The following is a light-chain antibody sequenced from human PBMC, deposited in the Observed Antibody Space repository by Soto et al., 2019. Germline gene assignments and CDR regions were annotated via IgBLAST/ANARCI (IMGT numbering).Light chain of an antibody. CDR1: QSLGNSY. V-gene: IGKV3-20*01. J-gene: IGKJ4*01. CDR2: GAS. Sequence: DIVLTQSPGTLSLSPGERATLSCRAGQSLGNSYLAWYQQRPGQAPRLLIYGASSRATGIPDRFSGGGSGTDFTLAISRLEPEDFAVYYCQQYGNSPTFGGGTKVDIK. CDR3: QQYGNSPT.